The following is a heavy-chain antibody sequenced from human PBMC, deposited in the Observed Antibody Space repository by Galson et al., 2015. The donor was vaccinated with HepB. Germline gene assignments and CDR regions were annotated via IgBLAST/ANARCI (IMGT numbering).Heavy chain of an antibody. Sequence: SVKVSCKASGYTFTGYYMHWVRQAPGQGLEWMGRINPNSGGTNYAQKFQGRVTTTRDTSISTAYMELSRLRSDDTAVYYCARAPYCSSTSCYDGAAGRFDPWGQGTLVTVSS. CDR2: INPNSGGT. CDR1: GYTFTGYY. V-gene: IGHV1-2*06. J-gene: IGHJ5*02. D-gene: IGHD2-2*01. CDR3: ARAPYCSSTSCYDGAAGRFDP.